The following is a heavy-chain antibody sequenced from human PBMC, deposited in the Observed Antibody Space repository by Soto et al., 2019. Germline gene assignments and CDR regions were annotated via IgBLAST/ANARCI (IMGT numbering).Heavy chain of an antibody. CDR1: GGSFSGYY. Sequence: SETLSLTCAVYGGSFSGYYWSWIRQPPGKGLEWIGEINHSGSTNYNPSLKSRVTISVDTSKNQFSLKLSSVTAADTAVYYCARAPDIVVVVVHSGMDVWGQGTTVT. CDR2: INHSGST. V-gene: IGHV4-34*01. J-gene: IGHJ6*02. CDR3: ARAPDIVVVVVHSGMDV. D-gene: IGHD2-15*01.